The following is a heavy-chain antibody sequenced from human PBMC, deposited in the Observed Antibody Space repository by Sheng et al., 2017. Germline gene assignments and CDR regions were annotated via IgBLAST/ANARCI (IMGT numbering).Heavy chain of an antibody. CDR1: GFTFDDYA. D-gene: IGHD5-12*01. CDR3: AKDRGWLRFGNPFDY. V-gene: IGHV3-9*01. CDR2: ISWNSGSI. Sequence: EVQLVESGGGLVQPGRSLRLSCAASGFTFDDYAMHWVRQAPGKGLEWVSGISWNSGSIGYADSVKGRFTISRDNAKNSLYLQMNSLRAEDTALYYCAKDRGWLRFGNPFDYWGQGTLV. J-gene: IGHJ4*02.